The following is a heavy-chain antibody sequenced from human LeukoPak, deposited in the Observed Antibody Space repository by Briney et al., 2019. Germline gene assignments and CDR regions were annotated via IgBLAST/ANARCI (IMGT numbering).Heavy chain of an antibody. CDR2: INPSSGGT. D-gene: IGHD2-21*01. CDR1: GYIFTNYY. J-gene: IGHJ4*02. Sequence: ASVKVSCKASGYIFTNYYMHWVRQAPGRGLEWMGWINPSSGGTNFAQKFQGRVTMTRDTSISAAYMELSRLRSDDTAVYYCARHVSSSGEDYWGQGTLVTVSS. CDR3: ARHVSSSGEDY. V-gene: IGHV1-2*02.